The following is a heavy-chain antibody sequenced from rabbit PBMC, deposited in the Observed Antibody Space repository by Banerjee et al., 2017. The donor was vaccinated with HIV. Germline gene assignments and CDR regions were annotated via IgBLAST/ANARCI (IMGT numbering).Heavy chain of an antibody. CDR1: GFSFSSGYD. CDR2: INVGNSVT. V-gene: IGHV1S45*01. D-gene: IGHD1-1*01. Sequence: QEQLVESGGGLVQPEGSLTLTCTASGFSFSSGYDMCWVRQAPGKGLEWIACINVGNSVTNYASWAKGRFTISKTSSTTVTLQMTSLTAADTATYFCVRDSTYVSSSGYWLDLWGQGTLVTVS. CDR3: VRDSTYVSSSGYWLDL. J-gene: IGHJ5*01.